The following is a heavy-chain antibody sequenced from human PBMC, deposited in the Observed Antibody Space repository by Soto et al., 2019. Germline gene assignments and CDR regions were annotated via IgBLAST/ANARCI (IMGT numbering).Heavy chain of an antibody. CDR3: TTAGHIPIIPLDY. CDR1: GFTFSNAW. Sequence: GGSLRLSCAASGFTFSNAWMSWVRQAPGKGLEWVGHIKSKTDGGTTDYAAPVKGRFTISRDDSKNTLYLQMNSLKTEDTAVYYCTTAGHIPIIPLDYWGQGTLVTVSS. CDR2: IKSKTDGGTT. J-gene: IGHJ4*02. D-gene: IGHD2-21*01. V-gene: IGHV3-15*01.